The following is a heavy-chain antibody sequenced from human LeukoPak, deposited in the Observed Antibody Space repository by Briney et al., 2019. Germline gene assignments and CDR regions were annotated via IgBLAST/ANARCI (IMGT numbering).Heavy chain of an antibody. D-gene: IGHD5-12*01. CDR1: GFIFSDHP. Sequence: GGSLRLSCVASGFIFSDHPFHWVRQSPDKGLEWVALIGSDGTKKICADSVQGRFTVSRENSKNTLFLQMNTLRADDTAVYFCARQMTPTRLFDSWGQGTLVTVSS. V-gene: IGHV3-30*01. J-gene: IGHJ4*02. CDR3: ARQMTPTRLFDS. CDR2: IGSDGTKK.